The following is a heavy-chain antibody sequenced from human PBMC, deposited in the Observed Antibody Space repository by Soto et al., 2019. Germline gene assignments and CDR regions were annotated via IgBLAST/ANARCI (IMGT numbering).Heavy chain of an antibody. CDR2: IKSKTDGGTT. CDR3: TTRGSGRGGYYYYGMDV. V-gene: IGHV3-15*01. CDR1: GFTFSNAW. D-gene: IGHD6-19*01. Sequence: GESLKISCAASGFTFSNAWMSWVRQAPGKGLEWVGRIKSKTDGGTTDYAAPVKGRFTISRDDSKNTLYLRMNSLKTEDTAVYYCTTRGSGRGGYYYYGMDVWGQGTTVTVSS. J-gene: IGHJ6*02.